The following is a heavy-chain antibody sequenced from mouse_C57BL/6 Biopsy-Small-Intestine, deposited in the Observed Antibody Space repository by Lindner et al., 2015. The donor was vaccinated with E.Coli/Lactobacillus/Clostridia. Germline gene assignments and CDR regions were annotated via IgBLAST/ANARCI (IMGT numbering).Heavy chain of an antibody. CDR1: GGTFSSSA. Sequence: SVKVSCKASGGTFSSSAISWVRQAPGQGLEWMGGIIPIFNSPDYAPKFQGRVTISADESTSTVYLELTSLTSNDTAVYYCARPRTFCGGDCYRLDYWGQGVQVTVSS. CDR2: IIPIFNSP. D-gene: IGHD2-13*01. V-gene: IGHV1S55*01. J-gene: IGHJ4*01. CDR3: ARPRTFCGGDCYRLDY.